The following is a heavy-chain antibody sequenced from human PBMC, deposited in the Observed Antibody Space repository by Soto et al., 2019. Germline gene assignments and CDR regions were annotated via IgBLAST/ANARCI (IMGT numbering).Heavy chain of an antibody. CDR2: ISGSGGST. D-gene: IGHD3-9*01. CDR1: GFTFSSYA. V-gene: IGHV3-23*01. CDR3: ARVTQDYDILTGYSPSYFDY. J-gene: IGHJ4*02. Sequence: PGGSLRLSCAASGFTFSSYAMSWVRQAPGKGLEWVSAISGSGGSTYYADSVKGRFTISRDNSKNTLYLQMNSLRAEDTAVYYCARVTQDYDILTGYSPSYFDYWGQGTLVTVSS.